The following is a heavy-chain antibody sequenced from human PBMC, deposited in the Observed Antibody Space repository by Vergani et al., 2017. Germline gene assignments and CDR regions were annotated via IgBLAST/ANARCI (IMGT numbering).Heavy chain of an antibody. Sequence: QMQLVPSGPEVKKPGTSVKVSCKASGFTFTSSAMQWVRQARGQRLEWIGWIVVGSGNTNYAQKFQERVTITRDMSQSTAYMELSSLRSEDTAVYYWGAAPARQAANYYYYGMDVWGQGTTVTVSS. D-gene: IGHD6-6*01. CDR1: GFTFTSSA. CDR2: IVVGSGNT. J-gene: IGHJ6*02. V-gene: IGHV1-58*02. CDR3: GAAPARQAANYYYYGMDV.